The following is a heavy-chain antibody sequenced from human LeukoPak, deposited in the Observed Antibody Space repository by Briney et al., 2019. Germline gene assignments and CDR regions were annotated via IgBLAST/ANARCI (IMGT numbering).Heavy chain of an antibody. Sequence: GGSLRLSCAASGFTFSTYWMHWVRQAPGTGLVWVSLINSDGSSTNYADSVKGRFTISRDNAKNTLYLQMNNLRDEDTAVYYCATEGGHLTHLNYWGRGTLVTVSS. CDR2: INSDGSST. CDR3: ATEGGHLTHLNY. CDR1: GFTFSTYW. D-gene: IGHD3-16*01. J-gene: IGHJ4*02. V-gene: IGHV3-74*01.